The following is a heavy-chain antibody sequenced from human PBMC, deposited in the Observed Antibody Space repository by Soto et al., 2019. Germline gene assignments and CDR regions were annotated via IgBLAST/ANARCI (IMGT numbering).Heavy chain of an antibody. Sequence: EVQLLESGGGLVQPGGSLRLSCAASGFTFKSYAMSWVRQAPGKWLEWVSAVSGSGGSTYYADSVRGRFTISIYNSDNMLYLQMNSLRAEDTALYYCAKDRVDGYKTFDHWGQGTLVTVSS. J-gene: IGHJ4*02. V-gene: IGHV3-23*01. CDR3: AKDRVDGYKTFDH. CDR1: GFTFKSYA. CDR2: VSGSGGST. D-gene: IGHD5-12*01.